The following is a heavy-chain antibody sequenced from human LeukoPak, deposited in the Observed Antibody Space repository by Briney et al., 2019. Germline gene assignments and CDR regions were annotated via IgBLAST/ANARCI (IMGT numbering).Heavy chain of an antibody. CDR1: GFTFSNYW. D-gene: IGHD3-10*01. CDR3: GGFGYEAAVDL. J-gene: IGHJ4*02. V-gene: IGHV3-7*01. Sequence: GGSLRLTCAASGFTFSNYWMAWVRQAPGQGPEFLANIKPTGSETYYVDPVKGRFTISRDNAKNLLFLQMNSLRGEDTALYYCGGFGYEAAVDLWGRGTLVTVSS. CDR2: IKPTGSET.